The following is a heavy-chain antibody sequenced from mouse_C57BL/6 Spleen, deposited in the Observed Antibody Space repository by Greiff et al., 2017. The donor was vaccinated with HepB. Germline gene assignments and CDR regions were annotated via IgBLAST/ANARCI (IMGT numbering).Heavy chain of an antibody. V-gene: IGHV1-50*01. CDR3: ARDGKAY. CDR1: GYTFTSYW. Sequence: VQLQQPGAELVKPGASVKLSCKASGYTFTSYWMQWVKQRPGQGLEWIGEIDPSDSYTNYNQKFKGKATLTVDTSSSTAYMQLSSLTSEDSAVYYCARDGKAYWGQGTLVTVSA. D-gene: IGHD2-3*01. CDR2: IDPSDSYT. J-gene: IGHJ3*01.